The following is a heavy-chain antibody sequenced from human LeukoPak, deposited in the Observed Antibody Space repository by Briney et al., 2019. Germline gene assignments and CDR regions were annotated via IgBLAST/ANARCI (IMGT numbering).Heavy chain of an antibody. CDR3: AKDRTTMTNYFDY. CDR1: GFTFSTYA. Sequence: GGSLRLSCAASGFTFSTYAMSWVRQAPGKGLGWVSAISGSGDNTFYADSVKGRFTISRDNSRNTLYLHMNSLRADDTAIYYCAKDRTTMTNYFDYWGQGTLVTVSS. CDR2: ISGSGDNT. J-gene: IGHJ4*02. V-gene: IGHV3-23*01. D-gene: IGHD3-22*01.